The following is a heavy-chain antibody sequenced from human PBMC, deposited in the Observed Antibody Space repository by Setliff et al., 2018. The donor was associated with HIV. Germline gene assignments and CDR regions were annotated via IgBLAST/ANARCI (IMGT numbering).Heavy chain of an antibody. CDR3: ARDPSNTSGWLPYYDY. J-gene: IGHJ4*02. Sequence: ASVKVSCKTSGYNFENYAINWVRQAPGQGLEWMGWISAYNGDTKYSQTFQGRVTMTTDTSTATAFMELRSLRSDDTAVYYCARDPSNTSGWLPYYDYWGQGTLVTVSS. D-gene: IGHD6-19*01. CDR1: GYNFENYA. CDR2: ISAYNGDT. V-gene: IGHV1-18*01.